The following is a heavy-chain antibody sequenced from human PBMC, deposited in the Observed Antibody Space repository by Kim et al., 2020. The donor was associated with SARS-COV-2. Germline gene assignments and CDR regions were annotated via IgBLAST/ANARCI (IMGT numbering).Heavy chain of an antibody. Sequence: EHGASVKGRFTITRDDSKSIAYLERNRLKSEDTAVYYCTRSIMVKGDFDCWGQGTLVTVSS. V-gene: IGHV3-49*02. CDR3: TRSIMVKGDFDC. J-gene: IGHJ4*02. D-gene: IGHD2-8*01.